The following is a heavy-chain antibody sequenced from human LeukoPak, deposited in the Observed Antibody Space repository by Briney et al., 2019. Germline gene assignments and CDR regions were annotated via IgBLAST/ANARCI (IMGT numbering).Heavy chain of an antibody. D-gene: IGHD6-13*01. CDR1: GFTFSSYG. V-gene: IGHV3-23*01. J-gene: IGHJ4*02. CDR3: AKHPPVGFYSSSWDY. Sequence: GGSLRLSCAASGFTFSSYGMHWVRQAPGKGLEWVSAISGSGGSTYYADSVKGRFTISRDNSKNTLYLQMNSLRAEDTAVYYCAKHPPVGFYSSSWDYWGQGTLVTVSS. CDR2: ISGSGGST.